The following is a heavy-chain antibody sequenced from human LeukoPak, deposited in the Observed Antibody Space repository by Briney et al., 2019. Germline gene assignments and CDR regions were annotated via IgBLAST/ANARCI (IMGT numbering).Heavy chain of an antibody. CDR2: MYDSGST. Sequence: PSETLSLTCTVFGGSISNYHWSWVRQPPGKGLEWIGYMYDSGSTKYNPSLKSRVTMSVDTSKTQFSLGLSSVTAADTAIYYCARGGPSRITIFGVDNPYSDIWGQGTMVTVSS. D-gene: IGHD3-3*01. CDR1: GGSISNYH. J-gene: IGHJ3*02. V-gene: IGHV4-59*01. CDR3: ARGGPSRITIFGVDNPYSDI.